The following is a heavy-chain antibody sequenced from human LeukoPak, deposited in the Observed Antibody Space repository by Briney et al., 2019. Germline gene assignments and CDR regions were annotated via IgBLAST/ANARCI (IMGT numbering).Heavy chain of an antibody. CDR1: GGSFSGYY. Sequence: SETLSLTCAVYGGSFSGYYWSWIRQPPGKGLEWIGEINHSGSTNYNPSLKSRVTISIDTSENQFSLKLSSVTAADTAVYYCARDLGPDYDFWSASSKWFDPWGQGTLVTVSS. V-gene: IGHV4-34*01. CDR3: ARDLGPDYDFWSASSKWFDP. D-gene: IGHD3-3*01. J-gene: IGHJ5*02. CDR2: INHSGST.